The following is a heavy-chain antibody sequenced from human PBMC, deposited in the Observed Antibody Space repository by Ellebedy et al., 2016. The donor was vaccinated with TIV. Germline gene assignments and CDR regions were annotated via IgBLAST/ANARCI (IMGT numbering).Heavy chain of an antibody. J-gene: IGHJ4*02. Sequence: GESLKISCAASGFTFSNYAMHWVRQAPGKGLEWVAVISYDGSNKYYADSVKGRFTISRDNSKNTLYLQMNSLRAEDTAVYYCARIPGYSSNWYNLDYWGQGTLVTVSS. CDR1: GFTFSNYA. CDR3: ARIPGYSSNWYNLDY. D-gene: IGHD6-13*01. V-gene: IGHV3-30-3*01. CDR2: ISYDGSNK.